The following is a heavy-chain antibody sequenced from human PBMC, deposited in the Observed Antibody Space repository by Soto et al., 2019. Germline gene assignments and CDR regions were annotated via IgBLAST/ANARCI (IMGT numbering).Heavy chain of an antibody. Sequence: GGSLRLSCAASGFTYSSYSMNWVRQAPGKGLEWVSYISSSSSTIYYADSVKGRFTISRDNAKNSLYLQMNSLRAEDTAVYYCARDLTRGSGWYDWFFDYWGQGTLVTVSS. J-gene: IGHJ4*02. V-gene: IGHV3-48*01. CDR2: ISSSSSTI. CDR3: ARDLTRGSGWYDWFFDY. CDR1: GFTYSSYS. D-gene: IGHD6-19*01.